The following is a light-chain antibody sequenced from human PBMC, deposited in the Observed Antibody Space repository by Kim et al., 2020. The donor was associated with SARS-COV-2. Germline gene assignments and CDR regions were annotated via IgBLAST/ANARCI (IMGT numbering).Light chain of an antibody. CDR1: QGIKYY. Sequence: DIQMTQSPSSLSASVGDRVTITCRASQGIKYYLAWYQQKPGKVPRLLIYAASTLQPGVPSRFSGSGSGTDFTLTISGLQPEDVATYYCHNYDSDPLPFGPGTKVDIK. V-gene: IGKV1-27*01. CDR2: AAS. J-gene: IGKJ3*01. CDR3: HNYDSDPLP.